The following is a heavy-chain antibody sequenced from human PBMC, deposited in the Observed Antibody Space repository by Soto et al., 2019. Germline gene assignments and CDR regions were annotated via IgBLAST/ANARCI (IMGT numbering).Heavy chain of an antibody. CDR3: ARDCTNRVCPFDY. V-gene: IGHV1-8*01. Sequence: ASVKVSCKASGYTFTSYDISWVRQATGQGLEWMGWMNPNSGNTGYAQKFQGRVTMTRNTSISTAYMELSSLRSEDTAVYYCARDCTNRVCPFDYWGQGTLVTVSS. D-gene: IGHD2-8*01. CDR2: MNPNSGNT. CDR1: GYTFTSYD. J-gene: IGHJ4*02.